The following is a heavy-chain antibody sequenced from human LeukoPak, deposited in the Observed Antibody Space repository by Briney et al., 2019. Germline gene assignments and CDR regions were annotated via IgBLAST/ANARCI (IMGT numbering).Heavy chain of an antibody. D-gene: IGHD6-6*01. J-gene: IGHJ6*03. CDR3: ARGPGIAARPGDLYYYYYMDV. Sequence: STSYAQKFQGRVTMTSDTSTSTVYMELSSLRSEDTAVYYCARGPGIAARPGDLYYYYYMDVWGKGTTVTVSS. V-gene: IGHV1-46*01. CDR2: ST.